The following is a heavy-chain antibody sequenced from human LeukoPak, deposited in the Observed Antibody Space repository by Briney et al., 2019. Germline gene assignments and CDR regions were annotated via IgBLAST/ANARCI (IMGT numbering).Heavy chain of an antibody. J-gene: IGHJ4*02. CDR2: INPNSGGT. CDR1: GYTFTGYY. CDR3: ASFRDYYDSSGYSYFDY. V-gene: IGHV1-2*02. Sequence: ASVKVSXKASGYTFTGYYMHWVRQAPGQGLEWMGWINPNSGGTNYAQKFQGRVTMTRDTSISRAYMELSRLRSDDTAVYYCASFRDYYDSSGYSYFDYWGQGTLVTVSS. D-gene: IGHD3-22*01.